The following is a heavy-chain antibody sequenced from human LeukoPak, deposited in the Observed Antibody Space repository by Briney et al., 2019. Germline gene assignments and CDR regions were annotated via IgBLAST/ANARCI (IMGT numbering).Heavy chain of an antibody. CDR3: ARHSNWNGGVDWFDP. Sequence: PSETLSLTCTVSGGSNYWSWIRQAPGKGLEWIAYIHYSGSPHHNPSLKSRVTISIDTSKNQLSLKLNSVTAADTAVYYCARHSNWNGGVDWFDPWGQGTQVTVSS. J-gene: IGHJ5*02. D-gene: IGHD1-20*01. CDR1: GGSNY. CDR2: IHYSGSP. V-gene: IGHV4-59*08.